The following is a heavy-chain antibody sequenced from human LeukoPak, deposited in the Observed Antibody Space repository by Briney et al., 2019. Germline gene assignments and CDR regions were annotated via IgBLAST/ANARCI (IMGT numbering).Heavy chain of an antibody. D-gene: IGHD2-2*01. CDR2: ISNSGGST. CDR1: GFTFSNAW. CDR3: ANRGKYCSSTSCLGSAQVDY. Sequence: GGSLRLSCAASGFTFSNAWMSWVRQAPGKGLEWVSVISNSGGSTYYADSVKGRFTISRDNSKNTLYLQMNSLRAEDTAVYYCANRGKYCSSTSCLGSAQVDYWGQGTLVTVSS. V-gene: IGHV3-23*01. J-gene: IGHJ4*02.